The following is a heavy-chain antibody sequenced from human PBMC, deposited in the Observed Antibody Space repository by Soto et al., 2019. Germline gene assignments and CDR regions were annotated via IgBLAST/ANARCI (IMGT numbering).Heavy chain of an antibody. CDR1: GFTFSYYA. CDR2: ITDSGGST. D-gene: IGHD3-16*01. V-gene: IGHV3-23*01. Sequence: EVQLLESGGGLVQPGGSLRLSCAASGFTFSYYAMNWVRQAPGKGLEWVSAITDSGGSTYYADSVKGRFTISRDNSKNTLFLQMNSLRAEDTAVYFCAKGTVQRGGASDYWGQGTLVTVSS. J-gene: IGHJ4*02. CDR3: AKGTVQRGGASDY.